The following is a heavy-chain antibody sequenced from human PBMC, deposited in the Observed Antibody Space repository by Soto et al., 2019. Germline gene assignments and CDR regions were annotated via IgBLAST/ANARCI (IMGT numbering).Heavy chain of an antibody. CDR1: GFAFSSYA. V-gene: IGHV3-30-3*01. J-gene: IGHJ4*02. Sequence: GGSLRLSCAASGFAFSSYAMHWVRQAPGKGLEWVAVISYDGSNKYYADSVKGRFTISRDNSKNTLYLQMNSLKAEDTAVYYCERDLSGYSYGLDYWGQGTLVTAPQ. CDR2: ISYDGSNK. CDR3: ERDLSGYSYGLDY. D-gene: IGHD5-18*01.